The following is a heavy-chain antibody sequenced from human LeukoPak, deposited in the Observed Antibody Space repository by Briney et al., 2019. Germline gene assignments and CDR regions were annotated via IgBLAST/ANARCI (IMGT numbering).Heavy chain of an antibody. Sequence: SETLSLTCTVSGGSISSYYWSWIRQPPGKRLERIGYIYYSGSTNYNPSLKSRVAMSVDTSKNQFSLKLRSVTAADTVVYYCARDREFSGSYPDAFDIWGQGGMVTVSS. CDR2: IYYSGST. D-gene: IGHD1-26*01. CDR1: GGSISSYY. CDR3: ARDREFSGSYPDAFDI. V-gene: IGHV4-59*01. J-gene: IGHJ3*02.